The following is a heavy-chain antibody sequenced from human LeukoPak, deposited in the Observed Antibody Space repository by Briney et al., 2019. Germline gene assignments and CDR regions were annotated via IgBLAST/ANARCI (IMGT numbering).Heavy chain of an antibody. J-gene: IGHJ4*02. V-gene: IGHV3-30*03. CDR3: ARDPQYSSGYFDY. Sequence: GGSLRLSCAASGFTFSRYGMHWVRQAPGKGLEWVAVISYDGHNQYYADSVKGRFTISRDISKNTLFLQMNSLSVEDTAVYYCARDPQYSSGYFDYWGQGALVTVSS. CDR2: ISYDGHNQ. CDR1: GFTFSRYG. D-gene: IGHD6-25*01.